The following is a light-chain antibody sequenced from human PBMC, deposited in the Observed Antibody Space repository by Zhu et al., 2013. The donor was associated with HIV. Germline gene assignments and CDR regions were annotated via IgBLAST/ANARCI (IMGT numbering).Light chain of an antibody. CDR1: QTISSSS. J-gene: IGKJ3*01. V-gene: IGKV3-20*01. CDR2: GTS. CDR3: QQSGSSPFT. Sequence: EIVLTQSPGTLSLSPGERATLSCKASQTISSSSSGSLAWYQQKPGQAPRLLIYGTSSRATGIPDRFSGSGSGTDFTLTISRLEPEDFAVYYCQQSGSSPFTFGPGTKVDFK.